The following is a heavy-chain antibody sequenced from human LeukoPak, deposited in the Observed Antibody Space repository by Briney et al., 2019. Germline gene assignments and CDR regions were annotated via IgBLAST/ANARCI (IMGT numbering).Heavy chain of an antibody. D-gene: IGHD4-17*01. CDR3: ARDLGETDAFDI. CDR1: GASISSSNW. Sequence: KSSGTLSLTCAVSGASISSSNWWNWVRQPPGKGLEWIGEIYHSGSTNYNPSLKSRVTISVDKSKNQFSLKLSSVTAADTAVYYCARDLGETDAFDIWGQGTMVTVSS. V-gene: IGHV4-4*02. J-gene: IGHJ3*02. CDR2: IYHSGST.